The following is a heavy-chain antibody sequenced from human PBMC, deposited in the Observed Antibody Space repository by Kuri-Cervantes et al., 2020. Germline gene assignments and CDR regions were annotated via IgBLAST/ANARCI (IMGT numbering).Heavy chain of an antibody. D-gene: IGHD6-13*01. CDR1: GYTFTSYA. CDR2: IIPIFGTA. Sequence: SVKVSCKASGYTFTSYAISWVRQAPGQGLEWMGGIIPIFGTANYAQKFQGRVTITADKSTSTAYMELSSLRSEDTAVYYCAREGAAAAKFGFAFDIWGQGTMVTVSS. CDR3: AREGAAAAKFGFAFDI. V-gene: IGHV1-69*06. J-gene: IGHJ3*02.